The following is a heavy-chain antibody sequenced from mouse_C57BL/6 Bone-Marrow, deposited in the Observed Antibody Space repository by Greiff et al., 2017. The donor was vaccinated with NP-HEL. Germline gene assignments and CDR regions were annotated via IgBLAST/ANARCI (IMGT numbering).Heavy chain of an antibody. CDR2: INPNNGGT. V-gene: IGHV1-26*01. CDR1: GYTFTDYY. J-gene: IGHJ4*01. Sequence: VQLQQSGPELVKPGASVKISCKASGYTFTDYYMNWVKQSHGKSLAWIGDINPNNGGTSYNQKFKGKATLTVDKSSSTAYMELCSLTSEDTAVDYGVREDANNNYNYAMDYWGQGTAVTVSS. CDR3: VREDANNNYNYAMDY. D-gene: IGHD2-5*01.